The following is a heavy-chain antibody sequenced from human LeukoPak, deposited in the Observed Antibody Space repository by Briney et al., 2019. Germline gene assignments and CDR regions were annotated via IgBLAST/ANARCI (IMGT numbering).Heavy chain of an antibody. D-gene: IGHD1-1*01. CDR2: ISYDGSNK. CDR3: AREPRGYLGFRAFDY. Sequence: PGRSLRLSCAASGFIFSSYAMHWVRQAPGKGLEWVAVISYDGSNKYYADSVKGRFTISRDNSKNTLYLQMNSLRAEDTAVYYCAREPRGYLGFRAFDYWGQGTLVTVSS. V-gene: IGHV3-30*04. CDR1: GFIFSSYA. J-gene: IGHJ4*02.